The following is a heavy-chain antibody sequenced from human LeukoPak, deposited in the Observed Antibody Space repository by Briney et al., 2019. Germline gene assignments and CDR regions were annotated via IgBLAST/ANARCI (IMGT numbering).Heavy chain of an antibody. CDR1: GFTYSLFW. CDR2: VRQDGSEK. J-gene: IGHJ4*02. Sequence: GGSLRLSCAASGFTYSLFWMSWVRQAPGKGLEWVANVRQDGSEKYYVDSVKGRFTISRDNAERSLYLQMNSLRAEDTAVYYCARGFASGDYGADWGQGTLVTVSS. CDR3: ARGFASGDYGAD. V-gene: IGHV3-7*01. D-gene: IGHD4-17*01.